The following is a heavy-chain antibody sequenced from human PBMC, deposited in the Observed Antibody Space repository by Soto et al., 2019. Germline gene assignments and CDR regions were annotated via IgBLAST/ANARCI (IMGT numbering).Heavy chain of an antibody. D-gene: IGHD2-2*02. V-gene: IGHV4-31*03. J-gene: IGHJ4*02. CDR3: ARARFQVLYGKPYFDS. CDR1: GGSITTGGSY. Sequence: SETLSLTCTVSGGSITTGGSYWSRVRQHPGKGLEWIGNIYHSGNTYYNPSLKSRLTISVDTSKNHFSLMVDSVTAADTAVYYCARARFQVLYGKPYFDSWGQGTLVTVSS. CDR2: IYHSGNT.